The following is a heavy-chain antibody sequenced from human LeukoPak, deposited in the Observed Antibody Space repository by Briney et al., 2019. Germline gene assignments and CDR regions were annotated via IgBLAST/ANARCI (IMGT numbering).Heavy chain of an antibody. D-gene: IGHD3-22*01. V-gene: IGHV3-33*01. CDR3: ARGGAYYDSSGYPLLDY. CDR2: IWYDGSNT. J-gene: IGHJ4*02. CDR1: GFNFSNYG. Sequence: PGGSLRLSCAASGFNFSNYGMYWVRQAPGKGLEWVALIWYDGSNTHFGDSVKGRFGVARDNSKNTLYLQMNSLRVEDTAVYYCARGGAYYDSSGYPLLDYWGQGALVTVSS.